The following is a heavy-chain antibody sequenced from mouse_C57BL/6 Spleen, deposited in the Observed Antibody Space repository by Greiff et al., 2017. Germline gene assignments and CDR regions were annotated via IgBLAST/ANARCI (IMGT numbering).Heavy chain of an antibody. Sequence: VQLQQSGAELARPGASVKLSCKASGYTFTSYGISWVKQRTGQGLEWIGEIYPRSGNTYYNEKFKGKATLTADKSSSTAYMELRSLTSEDSAVYFCARPDDYYFDYWGQGTTLTVSS. D-gene: IGHD2-4*01. CDR2: IYPRSGNT. CDR3: ARPDDYYFDY. CDR1: GYTFTSYG. V-gene: IGHV1-81*01. J-gene: IGHJ2*01.